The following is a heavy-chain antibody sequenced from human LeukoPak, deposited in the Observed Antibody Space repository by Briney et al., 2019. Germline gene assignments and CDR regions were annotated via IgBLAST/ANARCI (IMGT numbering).Heavy chain of an antibody. V-gene: IGHV4-39*01. CDR3: ARTSRVAGTSHFDY. CDR1: GGSISSSSDY. D-gene: IGHD6-19*01. J-gene: IGHJ4*02. Sequence: KPSETLSLTCTVSGGSISSSSDYWGWIRQPPGKGLEWIGSIYYSGSTYYNPSLKSRVTISVDTSKNQFSLKLSSVTAADTAVYYCARTSRVAGTSHFDYWGQGTLVTVSS. CDR2: IYYSGST.